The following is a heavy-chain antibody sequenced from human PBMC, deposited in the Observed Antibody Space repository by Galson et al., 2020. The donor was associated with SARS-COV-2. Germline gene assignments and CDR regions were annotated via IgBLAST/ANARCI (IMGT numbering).Heavy chain of an antibody. D-gene: IGHD3-9*01. CDR3: ARGTLYYDMLAVYYPPGSNYYYGMDV. V-gene: IGHV3-74*01. Sequence: GESLKISCAASGFTFSSYWMHWVRQAPGKGLVWVSRINSDGSSTSYADSVKGRFTISRDNAKNTLYLQMNSLRAEDTAVYYCARGTLYYDMLAVYYPPGSNYYYGMDVWGQGTTVTVSS. CDR1: GFTFSSYW. CDR2: INSDGSST. J-gene: IGHJ6*02.